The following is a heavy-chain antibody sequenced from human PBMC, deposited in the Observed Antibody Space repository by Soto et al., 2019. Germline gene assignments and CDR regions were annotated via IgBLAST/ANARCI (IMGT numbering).Heavy chain of an antibody. CDR3: ARTTFPPSHSSGWYPDS. J-gene: IGHJ4*02. CDR2: IYHSGST. Sequence: PSETLSLTCAVSGGSISSSNWWSWVRQPPGKGLEWIGEIYHSGSTNYNPSLKSRVTISVDKSKNQFSLKLSSVTAADTATYYCARTTFPPSHSSGWYPDSWGQGTLVTVSS. V-gene: IGHV4-4*02. D-gene: IGHD6-19*01. CDR1: GGSISSSNW.